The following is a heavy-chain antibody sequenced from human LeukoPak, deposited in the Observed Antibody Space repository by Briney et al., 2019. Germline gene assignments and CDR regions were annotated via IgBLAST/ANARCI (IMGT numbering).Heavy chain of an antibody. J-gene: IGHJ6*04. CDR3: ARDPYSSGRGYYGMDV. Sequence: GASLRLSCAASGFTFSSYGMHWVRQAPGKGLGWVAVIWYDGSNKYYADSVKGRFTISRDNSKNTLYLQMNSLRAEDTAVYSCARDPYSSGRGYYGMDVWGKGTTVTVSS. D-gene: IGHD6-25*01. CDR2: IWYDGSNK. CDR1: GFTFSSYG. V-gene: IGHV3-33*08.